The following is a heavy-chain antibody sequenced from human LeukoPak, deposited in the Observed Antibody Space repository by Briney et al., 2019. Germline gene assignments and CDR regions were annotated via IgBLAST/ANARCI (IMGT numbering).Heavy chain of an antibody. CDR1: GYTFTSYA. CDR3: AREIPDYYDSSGYYYDPSYDY. J-gene: IGHJ4*02. V-gene: IGHV7-4-1*02. Sequence: VSVKVSCKASGYTFTSYAMNWVRQAPGQGLEWMGWINTNTGNPTYAQGFTGRFVFSLDTSVGTAYLQISSLKAEDTAVYYCAREIPDYYDSSGYYYDPSYDYWGQGTLVTVSS. CDR2: INTNTGNP. D-gene: IGHD3-22*01.